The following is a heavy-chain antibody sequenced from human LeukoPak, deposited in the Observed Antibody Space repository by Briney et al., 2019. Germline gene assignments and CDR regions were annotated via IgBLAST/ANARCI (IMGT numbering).Heavy chain of an antibody. V-gene: IGHV3-23*01. J-gene: IGHJ4*02. CDR2: ISGSGGST. Sequence: PGGSLRLSCAASGFTFSSYAMSWVRQAPGKGLEWVSGISGSGGSTYYVDSVKGRVTISRDNSRSMVWLQMNSLRAEDTAVYYCARKTDSGGQGDYWGPGTLVTVSS. CDR3: ARKTDSGGQGDY. D-gene: IGHD3-22*01. CDR1: GFTFSSYA.